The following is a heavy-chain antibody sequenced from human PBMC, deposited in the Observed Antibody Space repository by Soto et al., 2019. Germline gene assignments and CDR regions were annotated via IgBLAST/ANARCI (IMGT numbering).Heavy chain of an antibody. J-gene: IGHJ6*02. V-gene: IGHV3-23*01. D-gene: IGHD2-15*01. CDR2: ISGSGGST. CDR1: GFTFSSYA. Sequence: PGGSLRLSCAASGFTFSSYAMSWVRQAPGKWLEWVSAISGSGGSTYYADSVKGRFTISRDNSKNTLYLQMNRRRAEDTAVYYCAKGREVAAILLMYYYSMDVWGQGXTVTVPS. CDR3: AKGREVAAILLMYYYSMDV.